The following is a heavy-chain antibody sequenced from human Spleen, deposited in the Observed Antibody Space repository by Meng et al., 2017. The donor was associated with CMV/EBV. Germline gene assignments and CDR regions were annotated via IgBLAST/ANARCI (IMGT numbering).Heavy chain of an antibody. CDR3: ARARSPTHSDY. J-gene: IGHJ4*02. Sequence: LKISCTASGFTFSTYDFHWVRQPTGKGLGWVSSIGTVGDTYSIGSVKGRFIISREDAKNSVYLQMNGLRDGDTGLYYCARARSPTHSDYWGQGALVTVSS. CDR1: GFTFSTYD. V-gene: IGHV3-13*01. CDR2: IGTVGDT.